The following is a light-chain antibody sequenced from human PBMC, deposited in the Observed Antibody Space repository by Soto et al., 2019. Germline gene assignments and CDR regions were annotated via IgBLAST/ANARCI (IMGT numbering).Light chain of an antibody. CDR1: QGISSY. Sequence: DIQLTQSPSFLSASVGDRVTITCRASQGISSYLAWYQQKPGKAPKLLIYAASTLQSGVPSRFSGSGSGTEFTLTISSLQPEDFATHYCQQINSYLWTFGQGTKVEI. J-gene: IGKJ1*01. V-gene: IGKV1-9*01. CDR3: QQINSYLWT. CDR2: AAS.